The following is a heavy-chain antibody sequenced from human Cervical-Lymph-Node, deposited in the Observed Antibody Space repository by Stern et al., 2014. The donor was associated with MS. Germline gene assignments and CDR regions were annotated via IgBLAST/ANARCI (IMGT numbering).Heavy chain of an antibody. CDR2: IKSKKDGGTT. CDR3: PPPDRSSPYSSSVMDV. CDR1: GFTFRNAW. J-gene: IGHJ6*02. D-gene: IGHD1-14*01. Sequence: EVQLLESGGGLVKPGGSLRLSCAASGFTFRNAWMTWIRQAPGKGLEWVGRIKSKKDGGTTDYAATVKGRFTISRDGSKNTLYLQITSLKPEDPAVYYCPPPDRSSPYSSSVMDVWAKGPRSPSP. V-gene: IGHV3-15*01.